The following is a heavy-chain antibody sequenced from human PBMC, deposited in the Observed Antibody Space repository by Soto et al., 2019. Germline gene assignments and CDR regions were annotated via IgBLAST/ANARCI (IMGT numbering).Heavy chain of an antibody. V-gene: IGHV3-21*01. CDR3: ARGRGSGWYYFDF. J-gene: IGHJ4*02. CDR1: GFTFSSYS. D-gene: IGHD6-19*01. CDR2: ISSSSSYI. Sequence: EVQLVESGGGLVKPGGSLRLSCAASGFTFSSYSMNWVRQAPGKGLEWVSSISSSSSYIYYADSVKGRFTISRDNAKNSLYLQMNSLRAEDTAVYYGARGRGSGWYYFDFWGQGTLVNVSS.